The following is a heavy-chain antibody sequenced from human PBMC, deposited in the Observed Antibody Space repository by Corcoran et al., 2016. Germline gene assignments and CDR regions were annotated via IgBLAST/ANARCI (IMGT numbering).Heavy chain of an antibody. CDR2: IWYDGSNK. J-gene: IGHJ5*02. CDR1: GLTFSSYG. CDR3: GREVVPAAISVWFDP. V-gene: IGHV3-33*01. D-gene: IGHD2-2*02. Sequence: QVQLVESGGGVVQPGRSLRLSCAASGLTFSSYGMHWVRQAPGKGLEWVAVIWYDGSNKYYAGSVKGRFTISRDNAKNSLYLQMNRLRAEDTALYYCGREVVPAAISVWFDPWGQGTLVTGSS.